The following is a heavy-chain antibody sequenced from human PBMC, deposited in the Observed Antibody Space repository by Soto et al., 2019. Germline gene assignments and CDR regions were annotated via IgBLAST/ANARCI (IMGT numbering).Heavy chain of an antibody. V-gene: IGHV3-48*03. J-gene: IGHJ4*02. Sequence: EVQPVESGGGLVQPGGSLRLSCAASGFSFNTYEMNWVRQAPGKGLEWVSYISSSGSTIYYADSVKGRFTVSRDNGKNSLYLQMNCLRDEDTAVYYCAYGGSWDYWGQGTQVTVSS. D-gene: IGHD1-26*01. CDR1: GFSFNTYE. CDR3: AYGGSWDY. CDR2: ISSSGSTI.